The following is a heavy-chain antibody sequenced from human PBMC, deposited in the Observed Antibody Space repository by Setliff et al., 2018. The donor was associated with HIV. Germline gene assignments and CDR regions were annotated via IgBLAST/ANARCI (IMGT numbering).Heavy chain of an antibody. J-gene: IGHJ4*02. CDR2: INAGNGNT. V-gene: IGHV1-3*01. CDR1: GYTFTSYA. CDR3: ARDRQDYSAGSYIYYFDY. Sequence: ASVKVSCKASGYTFTSYAMHWVRQAPGQRLEWMGWINAGNGNTKYSQKFQGRVTITRDTSASTAYMELSSLRSEDTAVYYCARDRQDYSAGSYIYYFDYWGQGTQVTVSS. D-gene: IGHD3-10*01.